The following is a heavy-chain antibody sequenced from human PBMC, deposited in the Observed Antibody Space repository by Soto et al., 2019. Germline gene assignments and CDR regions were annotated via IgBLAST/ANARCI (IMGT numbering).Heavy chain of an antibody. J-gene: IGHJ6*02. CDR2: ISYDGSNK. CDR1: GFTFSSYG. V-gene: IGHV3-30*18. CDR3: AKDSAFRDDYYYGMDV. D-gene: IGHD3-10*01. Sequence: GGSLRLSCAASGFTFSSYGMHWVRQAPGKGLEWVAVISYDGSNKYYADSVKGRFTISRDNSKNTLYLQMNSLRAEDTAVYYCAKDSAFRDDYYYGMDVWGQGTTVTVSS.